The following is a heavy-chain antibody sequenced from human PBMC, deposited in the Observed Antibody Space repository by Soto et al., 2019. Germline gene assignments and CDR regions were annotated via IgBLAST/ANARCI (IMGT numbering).Heavy chain of an antibody. CDR1: GAALNIGNYY. V-gene: IGHV4-31*03. CDR2: IYVTGAV. Sequence: PSEPLSLTCSVSGAALNIGNYYWSWIRQVPGKGLEWIGHIYVTGAVDYNPSLRDRITISQDTSERQFSLNLRLVTAADTAVYYCARLRIATNNYKWFDPWGQGNLFTVSS. CDR3: ARLRIATNNYKWFDP. D-gene: IGHD2-21*01. J-gene: IGHJ5*02.